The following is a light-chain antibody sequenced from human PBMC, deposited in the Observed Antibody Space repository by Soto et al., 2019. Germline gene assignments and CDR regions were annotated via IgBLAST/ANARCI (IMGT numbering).Light chain of an antibody. CDR2: DVT. CDR1: SRDIGNYNL. J-gene: IGLJ3*02. CDR3: CSYAGANWV. Sequence: QSVLTQPASVSGSPGQSITISCTGTSRDIGNYNLVSWYQHHPGKAPQLIIYDVTKRPSGVSYRFSGSKAGNTASLTISGLQAEDEADYSCCSYAGANWVFSGGTKVTVL. V-gene: IGLV2-23*02.